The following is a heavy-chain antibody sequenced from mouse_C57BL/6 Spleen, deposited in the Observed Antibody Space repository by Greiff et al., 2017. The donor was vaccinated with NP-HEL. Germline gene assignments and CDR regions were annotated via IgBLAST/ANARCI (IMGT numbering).Heavy chain of an antibody. D-gene: IGHD2-2*01. CDR1: GYAFSSYW. Sequence: QVQLQQSGAELVKPGASVKISCKASGYAFSSYWMNWVKQRPGKGLEWIGQIYPGDGDTNYNGKFKGKATLTADKSSSTAYMQLSSLTSEDSAVYFCARYTGSTMVTTHYYAMDYWGQGTSVTVSS. CDR2: IYPGDGDT. V-gene: IGHV1-80*01. CDR3: ARYTGSTMVTTHYYAMDY. J-gene: IGHJ4*01.